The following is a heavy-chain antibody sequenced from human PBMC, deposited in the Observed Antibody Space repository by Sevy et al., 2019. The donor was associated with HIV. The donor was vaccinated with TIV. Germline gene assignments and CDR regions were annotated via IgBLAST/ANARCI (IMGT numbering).Heavy chain of an antibody. Sequence: GGSLRLSCAASGFAFSTFSMNWVRQAPGKGLEWVSYISDTSTTIYYADSVKGRFTISRDNAKNSLFLQMNGLRDEDTAVYYCARDPTWEVVTMASLDAFDFWGQGTMVTVSS. CDR1: GFAFSTFS. CDR2: ISDTSTTI. J-gene: IGHJ3*01. CDR3: ARDPTWEVVTMASLDAFDF. D-gene: IGHD5-12*01. V-gene: IGHV3-48*02.